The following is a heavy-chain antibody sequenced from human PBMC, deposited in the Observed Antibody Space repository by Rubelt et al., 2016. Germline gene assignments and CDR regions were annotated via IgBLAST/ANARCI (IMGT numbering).Heavy chain of an antibody. D-gene: IGHD1-14*01. J-gene: IGHJ4*02. CDR3: ARDPDHAVVDY. Sequence: KGLGWVAVIWYDGSNKYYADSVKGRFTISRDNSKNTLYLQMNSLRAEDTAVYYCARDPDHAVVDYWGQGTLVTVSS. V-gene: IGHV3-33*01. CDR2: IWYDGSNK.